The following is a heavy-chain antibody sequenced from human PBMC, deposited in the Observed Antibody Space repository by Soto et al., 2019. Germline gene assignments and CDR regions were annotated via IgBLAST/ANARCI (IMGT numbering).Heavy chain of an antibody. CDR2: ISPSSSYI. Sequence: LRLSCSASGLTFSTYAVNWVRQAPGKGLEWVSSISPSSSYIYYADSVRGRFTISRDNAKNSLYLQMHSLRAEDTAVYYCARGSGYDSRGYYIDYWGQGTLVTVSS. J-gene: IGHJ4*02. D-gene: IGHD3-22*01. CDR3: ARGSGYDSRGYYIDY. CDR1: GLTFSTYA. V-gene: IGHV3-21*01.